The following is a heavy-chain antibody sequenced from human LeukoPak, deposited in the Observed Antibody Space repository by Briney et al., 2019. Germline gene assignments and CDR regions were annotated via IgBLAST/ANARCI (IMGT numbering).Heavy chain of an antibody. Sequence: GGSLRLSCAASGFTFSSYSMNWVRQAPGKGLEWVSYISSSSSTIYYADSVKGRFTISRDNAKNSLYLQMNSLRAEDTAFYYCAREIIGGASFLDFWGQGTPVTVSP. CDR2: ISSSSSTI. CDR3: AREIIGGASFLDF. J-gene: IGHJ4*02. D-gene: IGHD1-26*01. CDR1: GFTFSSYS. V-gene: IGHV3-48*04.